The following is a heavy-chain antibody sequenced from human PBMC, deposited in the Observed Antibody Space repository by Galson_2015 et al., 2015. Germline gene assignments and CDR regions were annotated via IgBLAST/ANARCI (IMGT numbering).Heavy chain of an antibody. CDR3: ARAWGGFELEWWFDP. Sequence: SVKASCKASGYTFTSYGISWVRQAPGQGLEWMGWISAYNGNTNYAQKLQGRVTMTTDTSTSTAYMELRSLRSDDTAVYYCARAWGGFELEWWFDPWGQGTLVTVSS. J-gene: IGHJ5*02. V-gene: IGHV1-18*01. D-gene: IGHD1-1*01. CDR1: GYTFTSYG. CDR2: ISAYNGNT.